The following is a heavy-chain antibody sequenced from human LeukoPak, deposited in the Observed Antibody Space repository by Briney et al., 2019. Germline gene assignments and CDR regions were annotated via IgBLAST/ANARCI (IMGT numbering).Heavy chain of an antibody. V-gene: IGHV4-39*07. CDR3: ARDSSSATSAFDI. CDR1: GASISGSGYY. Sequence: SETLSLTCAVSGASISGSGYYWGWIRQPPGKGLEWIGSIYYSGSTYYNPSLKSRVTISVDTSKNQFSLKLSSVTAADTAVYYCARDSSSATSAFDIWGQGTMVTVSS. J-gene: IGHJ3*02. D-gene: IGHD5-12*01. CDR2: IYYSGST.